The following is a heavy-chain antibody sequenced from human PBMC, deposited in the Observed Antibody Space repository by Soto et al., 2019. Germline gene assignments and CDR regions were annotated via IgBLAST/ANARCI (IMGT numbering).Heavy chain of an antibody. CDR3: ARVRPSIVVVVAAKARWFDP. CDR2: IYYSGST. CDR1: GGSISSYY. V-gene: IGHV4-59*12. D-gene: IGHD2-15*01. J-gene: IGHJ5*02. Sequence: SETLSLTCTVSGGSISSYYWSWIRQPPGKGLEWIGYIYYSGSTNYNPSLKSRVTISVDTSKNQFSLKLSSVTAADTAVYYCARVRPSIVVVVAAKARWFDPWGQGTLVTVSS.